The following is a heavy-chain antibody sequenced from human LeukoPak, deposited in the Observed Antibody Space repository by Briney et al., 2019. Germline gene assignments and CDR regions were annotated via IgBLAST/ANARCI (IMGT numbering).Heavy chain of an antibody. CDR1: GITLCGFG. CDR3: ARESRITMIVTKGAFDY. Sequence: GALRIPRSALGITLCGFGNGRGRPGSGKGPEWGPCFYWNGGSTGYADSVKGRFTISRDNAKNSLYLQMNSLRAEDTALYYCARESRITMIVTKGAFDYWGQGTLVTVSS. V-gene: IGHV3-20*04. CDR2: FYWNGGST. D-gene: IGHD3-22*01. J-gene: IGHJ4*02.